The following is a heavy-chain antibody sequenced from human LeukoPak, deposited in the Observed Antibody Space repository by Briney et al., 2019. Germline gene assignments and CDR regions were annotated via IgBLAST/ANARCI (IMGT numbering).Heavy chain of an antibody. D-gene: IGHD6-19*01. CDR3: AKEGPGYSSGWPFDY. V-gene: IGHV3-23*01. CDR2: IRISGDSI. J-gene: IGHJ4*02. CDR1: GFTFTTYS. Sequence: GGSLRLSCAASGFTFTTYSMGWVRQAPGRGLEWISSIRISGDSIYYASSAKGRFTISRDNSKNTLYLQMNSLRAEDTAVYYCAKEGPGYSSGWPFDYWGQGTLVTVSS.